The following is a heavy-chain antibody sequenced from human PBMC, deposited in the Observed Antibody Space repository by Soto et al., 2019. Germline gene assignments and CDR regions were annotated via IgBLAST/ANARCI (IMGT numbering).Heavy chain of an antibody. J-gene: IGHJ5*02. CDR3: ARWGSIAVARPKHNWFDP. V-gene: IGHV3-33*01. Sequence: PGGSLRLSCAASGFTFSSYGMHWVRQAPGKGLEWVAVIWYDGSNKYYADSVKGRFTISRDNSKNTLYLQMNSLRAEDTAVYYCARWGSIAVARPKHNWFDPWGQGTLVTVSS. CDR1: GFTFSSYG. CDR2: IWYDGSNK. D-gene: IGHD6-19*01.